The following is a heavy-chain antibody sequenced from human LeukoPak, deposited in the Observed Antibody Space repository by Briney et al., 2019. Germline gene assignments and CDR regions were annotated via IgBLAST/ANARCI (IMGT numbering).Heavy chain of an antibody. CDR2: MNPNSGNT. J-gene: IGHJ6*03. D-gene: IGHD6-19*01. CDR3: ARGAVATNYYYYYMDV. V-gene: IGHV1-8*01. CDR1: GYTFTSYD. Sequence: ASVTVSCKASGYTFTSYDINWVRQATGQGLEWMGWMNPNSGNTGYAQKFQGRVTMTRNTSISTAYMELSSLRSEDTAVYYCARGAVATNYYYYYMDVWGKGTTVTISS.